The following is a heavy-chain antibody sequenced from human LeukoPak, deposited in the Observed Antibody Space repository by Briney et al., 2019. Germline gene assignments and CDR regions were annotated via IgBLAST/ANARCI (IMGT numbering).Heavy chain of an antibody. CDR1: GFTFSSYA. J-gene: IGHJ6*02. V-gene: IGHV3-23*01. CDR3: AKDGGLWVSAHWGDS. D-gene: IGHD7-27*01. Sequence: GGSLRLSCAASGFTFSSYAMHWVRQAPGKGLKWVSTITTGGGNTYYADSVKGRFTVSRDDSKNTLYLQMNSLRAEDTAVYYCAKDGGLWVSAHWGDSWGQGTTVTVSS. CDR2: ITTGGGNT.